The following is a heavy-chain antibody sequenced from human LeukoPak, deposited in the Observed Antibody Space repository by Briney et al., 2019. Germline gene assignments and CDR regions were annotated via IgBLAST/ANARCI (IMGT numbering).Heavy chain of an antibody. CDR2: MNPNSGNT. CDR3: ARGPGTDGGFDY. V-gene: IGHV1-8*01. Sequence: VQVSCKASGYTFTSYDINWVRQATGQGLEWMGWMNPNSGNTGYAQKFQGRVTMTRNTSISTAYMELSSLRSEDTAVYYCARGPGTDGGFDYWGQGTLVTVSS. J-gene: IGHJ4*02. CDR1: GYTFTSYD. D-gene: IGHD1-1*01.